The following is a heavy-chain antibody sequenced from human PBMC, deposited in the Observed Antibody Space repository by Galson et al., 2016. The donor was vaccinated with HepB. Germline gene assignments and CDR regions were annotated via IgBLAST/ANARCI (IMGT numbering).Heavy chain of an antibody. Sequence: ETLSLTCTVSGGSISSSSYYWGWIRQPPGKGLEWIGSIHYSGSTYYNSSLKSRVIISVDTSKNQFSLRLSSVTAADTAVYYCAGNNDILTASSYDYWGQGTLVTVSS. CDR2: IHYSGST. J-gene: IGHJ4*02. D-gene: IGHD3-9*01. CDR1: GGSISSSSYY. CDR3: AGNNDILTASSYDY. V-gene: IGHV4-39*01.